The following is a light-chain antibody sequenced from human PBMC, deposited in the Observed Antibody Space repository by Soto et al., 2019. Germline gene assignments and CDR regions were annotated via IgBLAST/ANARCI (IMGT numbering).Light chain of an antibody. J-gene: IGLJ2*01. Sequence: QSALTQPASVSGSPGQSITISCTGTSSDVGGYNYVSWYQQHPGKAPKLMIYDVSNRPSGVSNRFSGSKSGNTASLTISGLQAEDEADYYCSSYTSSSTRFGGGPKLTFL. CDR3: SSYTSSSTR. CDR1: SSDVGGYNY. V-gene: IGLV2-14*01. CDR2: DVS.